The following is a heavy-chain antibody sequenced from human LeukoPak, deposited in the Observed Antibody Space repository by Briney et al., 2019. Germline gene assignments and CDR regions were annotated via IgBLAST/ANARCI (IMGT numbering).Heavy chain of an antibody. Sequence: ASVKVSCKASGYTFTGYYMHWVRQAPGQGLEWMGWINPNSGGTNYAQKFQGRVTMTRDTSISTAYMELSRLRSDDTAVYYYARAGSPLRGSAFDIWGQGTMVTVSS. CDR3: ARAGSPLRGSAFDI. J-gene: IGHJ3*02. CDR2: INPNSGGT. CDR1: GYTFTGYY. D-gene: IGHD3-10*01. V-gene: IGHV1-2*02.